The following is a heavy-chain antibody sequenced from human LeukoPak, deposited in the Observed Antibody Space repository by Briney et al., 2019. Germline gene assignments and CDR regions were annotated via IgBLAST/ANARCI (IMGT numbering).Heavy chain of an antibody. CDR1: GFTLSSYA. CDR3: AKDFGSGIVVAPFDY. J-gene: IGHJ4*02. Sequence: GGSLRLSCAASGFTLSSYAMSWVRQAPGKGLEWVSTVSDSDVSTFYADSVKGRFTISRDNSKNTLYLQMNSLRAEDTAVYYCAKDFGSGIVVAPFDYWGQGTLVTVSS. CDR2: VSDSDVST. D-gene: IGHD3-22*01. V-gene: IGHV3-23*01.